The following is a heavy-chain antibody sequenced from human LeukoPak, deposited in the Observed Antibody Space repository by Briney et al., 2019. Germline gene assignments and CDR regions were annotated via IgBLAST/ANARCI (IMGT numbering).Heavy chain of an antibody. CDR3: ARSLEVYDILTGYYY. CDR2: INPSSGST. Sequence: ASVKVSCKASGYSFTDYYIHWVRQAPGQGLEWMGIINPSSGSTHYAQKFQGRVPMTRDRSTSTVYMELRSLRSDDTAVYYCARSLEVYDILTGYYYWGQGTLVTVSS. V-gene: IGHV1-46*01. D-gene: IGHD3-9*01. J-gene: IGHJ4*02. CDR1: GYSFTDYY.